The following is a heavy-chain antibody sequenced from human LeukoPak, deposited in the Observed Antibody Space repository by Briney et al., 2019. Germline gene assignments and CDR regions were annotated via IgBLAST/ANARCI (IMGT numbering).Heavy chain of an antibody. CDR2: INPNSGGT. Sequence: GASVKVSCKASGYTFTYYFIHWVRQAPGQGLEWMGWINPNSGGTKYAQKFQGRVTITRDTSISTVYMELSRLRSDDTAVYYGARDGSGFYYYYMDVWGKGTTVTVSS. CDR1: GYTFTYYF. J-gene: IGHJ6*03. V-gene: IGHV1-2*02. CDR3: ARDGSGFYYYYMDV. D-gene: IGHD6-25*01.